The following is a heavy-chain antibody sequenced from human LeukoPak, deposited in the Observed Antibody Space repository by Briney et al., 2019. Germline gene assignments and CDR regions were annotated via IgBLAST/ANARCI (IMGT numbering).Heavy chain of an antibody. CDR2: ISWNSGSI. D-gene: IGHD6-13*01. Sequence: GRSLRLSCAASGFTFDVYAMHWVRQAPGKGLERVSGISWNSGSIGYADSVKGRFTISRDNAKNSLYLQMNSLRAEDMALYYCAKDISLAAAGTLEYWGQGTLVTVSS. J-gene: IGHJ4*02. CDR3: AKDISLAAAGTLEY. V-gene: IGHV3-9*03. CDR1: GFTFDVYA.